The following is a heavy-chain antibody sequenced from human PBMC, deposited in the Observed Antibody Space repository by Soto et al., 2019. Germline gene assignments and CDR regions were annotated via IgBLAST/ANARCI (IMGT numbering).Heavy chain of an antibody. CDR1: GYTFTIYW. J-gene: IGHJ6*02. Sequence: PGESLKVSCQVSGYTFTIYWIGWVRQMPGKGLEWMGIIYPSDSDTRYSPSFQGQVTISADKSISTAYLQWSSLKASDTAMYYCASTSQRMTIFGVLPGGMAVWGQGSTVTVYS. CDR3: ASTSQRMTIFGVLPGGMAV. D-gene: IGHD3-3*01. V-gene: IGHV5-51*01. CDR2: IYPSDSDT.